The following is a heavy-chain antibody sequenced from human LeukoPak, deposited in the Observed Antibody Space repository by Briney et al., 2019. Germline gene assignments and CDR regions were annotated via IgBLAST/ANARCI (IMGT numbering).Heavy chain of an antibody. CDR3: ARDGIAVAGN. D-gene: IGHD6-19*01. V-gene: IGHV3-30-3*01. CDR2: ISYDGSNK. CDR1: GFTFSSYA. J-gene: IGHJ4*02. Sequence: PGGSLRLSCAASGFTFSSYAMHWVRQAPGKGLEWVAVISYDGSNKYYADSVKGRFTISRDNSKNTLYLQMNSLRAEDTAVYYCARDGIAVAGNWGQGTLVTVSS.